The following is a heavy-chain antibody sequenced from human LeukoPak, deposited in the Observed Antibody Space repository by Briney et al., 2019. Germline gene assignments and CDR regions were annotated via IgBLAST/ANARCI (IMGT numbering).Heavy chain of an antibody. D-gene: IGHD2-2*01. V-gene: IGHV1-18*01. CDR3: ARARCGSTSCRKLDP. J-gene: IGHJ5*02. Sequence: ASVKVSCKASGYTFTSYGISWVRQAPGQGLEWMGWISAYNGNTNYAQKLQGRVTMTTDTSTSTAYMELRSLRSDDTAVYYCARARCGSTSCRKLDPWGQGTLVTVSS. CDR2: ISAYNGNT. CDR1: GYTFTSYG.